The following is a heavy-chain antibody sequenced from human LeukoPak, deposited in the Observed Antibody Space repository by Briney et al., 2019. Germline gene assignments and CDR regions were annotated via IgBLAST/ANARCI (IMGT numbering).Heavy chain of an antibody. CDR1: GRSLSSYY. CDR3: ARGVLYYDYVWGSYRYMDYYYYYYMDV. Sequence: PSETLSLTCTVSGRSLSSYYWSWIRQPAGKGLEWIGRIYTSGSTNYNPSLKSRVTMSVDTSKNQFSLKLSSVTAADTAVYYCARGVLYYDYVWGSYRYMDYYYYYYMDVWGKGTTVTVSS. CDR2: IYTSGST. D-gene: IGHD3-16*02. J-gene: IGHJ6*03. V-gene: IGHV4-4*07.